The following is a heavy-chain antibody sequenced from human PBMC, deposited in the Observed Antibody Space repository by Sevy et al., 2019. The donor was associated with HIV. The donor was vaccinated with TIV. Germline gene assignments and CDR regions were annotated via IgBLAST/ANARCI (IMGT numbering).Heavy chain of an antibody. D-gene: IGHD2-8*01. J-gene: IGHJ4*02. Sequence: SETLSLTCIVSGASISNTAYYWGWIRQSPGKGLEWIASIRHGGYTFYNPSLKSRVTISADTSKNQFSLKRTSVSATDTSIYYCVGPKLTYTNGWHYFDYWGQGTVVTVSS. V-gene: IGHV4-39*01. CDR3: VGPKLTYTNGWHYFDY. CDR2: IRHGGYT. CDR1: GASISNTAYY.